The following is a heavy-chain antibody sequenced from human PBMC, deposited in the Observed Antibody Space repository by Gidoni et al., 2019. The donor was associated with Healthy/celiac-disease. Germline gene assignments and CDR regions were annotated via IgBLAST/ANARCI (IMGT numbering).Heavy chain of an antibody. CDR1: GGSFSGYY. Sequence: QVQLQQWGVGLLKPSETLSLTCAVYGGSFSGYYWSWIRQPPGKGLEWIGEINHSGSTNYNPSLKSLVTISVDTSKNQFSLKLSSVTAADTAVYYCAREDYSYYFDYWGQGTLVTVSS. CDR2: INHSGST. V-gene: IGHV4-34*01. D-gene: IGHD2-15*01. J-gene: IGHJ4*02. CDR3: AREDYSYYFDY.